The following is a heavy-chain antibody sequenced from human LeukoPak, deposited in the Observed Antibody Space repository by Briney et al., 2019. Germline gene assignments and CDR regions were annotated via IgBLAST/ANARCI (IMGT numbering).Heavy chain of an antibody. Sequence: PGGSLRLSCAASGFTFDDYAMHWVRQAPGKGLEWVSGISWNSGSIGYADSVKGRFTISRDNAKNSLYLQMNSLRAEDTALYYCAKDTTSMVRGVDDYWGQGTLVTVSS. V-gene: IGHV3-9*01. CDR3: AKDTTSMVRGVDDY. J-gene: IGHJ4*02. CDR1: GFTFDDYA. D-gene: IGHD3-10*01. CDR2: ISWNSGSI.